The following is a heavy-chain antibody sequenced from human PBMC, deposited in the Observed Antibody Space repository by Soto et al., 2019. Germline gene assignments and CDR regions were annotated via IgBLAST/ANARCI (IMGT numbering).Heavy chain of an antibody. J-gene: IGHJ3*02. CDR2: ISYDGNNE. V-gene: IGHV3-30-3*01. D-gene: IGHD1-26*01. CDR3: ARDGYSGRSDGFDI. Sequence: QVQLVESGGGVVQPGRSLRLSCAASGFTFSAYTMHWVRQPPGKGLEWVAVISYDGNNERYTDPVKGRFTVSRDHSKSTLYLQMNSLKSEDTAVYYCARDGYSGRSDGFDIWGQGTMVTVSS. CDR1: GFTFSAYT.